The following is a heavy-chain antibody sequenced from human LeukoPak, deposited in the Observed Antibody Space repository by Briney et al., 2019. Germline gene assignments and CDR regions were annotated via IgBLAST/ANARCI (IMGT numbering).Heavy chain of an antibody. CDR2: IYSGGNT. CDR3: AREDANWGDFDS. CDR1: GGSISSYY. D-gene: IGHD7-27*01. J-gene: IGHJ4*02. V-gene: IGHV4-59*01. Sequence: SGTLSLTCTVSGGSISSYYWSWIRQPPGRGLEWIGYIYSGGNTNYNPSLKSRVTISLDTSKNQFSLKLSSMTAADTAVYYCAREDANWGDFDSWGQGTLVTVSS.